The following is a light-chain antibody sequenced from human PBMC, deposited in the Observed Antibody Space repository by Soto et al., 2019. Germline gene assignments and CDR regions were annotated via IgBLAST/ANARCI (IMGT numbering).Light chain of an antibody. CDR1: QTISSN. Sequence: DIVITQSPATLSVSPGERATLSCRASQTISSNLAWYQQKPGQTPRLLIYGASTRAAGIPARFSGSGSGTDFTLTITSLQSEDFAVYYCQQYNNWPPWTFGQGTKVDIK. CDR3: QQYNNWPPWT. V-gene: IGKV3-15*01. CDR2: GAS. J-gene: IGKJ1*01.